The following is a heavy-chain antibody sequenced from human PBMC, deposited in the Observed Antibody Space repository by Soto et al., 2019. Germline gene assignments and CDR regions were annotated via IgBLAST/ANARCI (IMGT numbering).Heavy chain of an antibody. CDR2: INHSGST. Sequence: QVQLQQWGAGLLKPSETLSLTCAVYGGSFSGYYWSWIRQPPGKGLEWIGEINHSGSTNYNPSLKSRATISVDTSKNQFSLKLSSVTAADTAVYYCARLYMAVAAASDYWGQGTLVTVSS. CDR3: ARLYMAVAAASDY. D-gene: IGHD6-19*01. V-gene: IGHV4-34*01. CDR1: GGSFSGYY. J-gene: IGHJ4*02.